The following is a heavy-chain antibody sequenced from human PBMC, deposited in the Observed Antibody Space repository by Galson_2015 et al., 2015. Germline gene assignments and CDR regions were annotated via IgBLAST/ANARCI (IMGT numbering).Heavy chain of an antibody. CDR2: TYYRSKWYI. CDR3: ASHMTVAGTRGFDH. D-gene: IGHD6-19*01. Sequence: CAISGDSVSSNSVIWHWIRQSPSRGLEWLGRTYYRSKWYIDYAASVNSRITMSLDKSESQFSLKLNSVIAADTAVYYCASHMTVAGTRGFDHWGQGILVAVSS. J-gene: IGHJ4*02. V-gene: IGHV6-1*01. CDR1: GDSVSSNSVI.